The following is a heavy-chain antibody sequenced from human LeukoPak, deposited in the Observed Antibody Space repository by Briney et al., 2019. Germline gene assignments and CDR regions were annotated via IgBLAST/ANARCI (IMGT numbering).Heavy chain of an antibody. V-gene: IGHV3-7*01. D-gene: IGHD6-19*01. J-gene: IGHJ1*01. CDR2: IKQDGSRK. CDR3: ARETPDSSGWD. CDR1: GFTFRSYA. Sequence: PGGSLRLSCAASGFTFRSYAMHWVRQAPGKGLEWVANIKQDGSRKYYVDSVKGRFTISRDNARNSLYLQMNSLRAEDTAIYYCARETPDSSGWDWGQGTLVTVSS.